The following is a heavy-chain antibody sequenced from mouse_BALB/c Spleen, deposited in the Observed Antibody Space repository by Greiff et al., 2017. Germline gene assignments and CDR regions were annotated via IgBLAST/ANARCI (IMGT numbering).Heavy chain of an antibody. Sequence: LQQPGSELVRPGASVKLSCKASGYTFTSYWMHWVKQRPGQGLEWIGNIYPGSGSTNYDEKFKSKATLTVDTSSSTAYMQLSSLTSEDSAVYYCTRRHGYSAWFAYWGQGTLVTVSA. CDR2: IYPGSGST. D-gene: IGHD2-3*01. V-gene: IGHV1S22*01. J-gene: IGHJ3*01. CDR3: TRRHGYSAWFAY. CDR1: GYTFTSYW.